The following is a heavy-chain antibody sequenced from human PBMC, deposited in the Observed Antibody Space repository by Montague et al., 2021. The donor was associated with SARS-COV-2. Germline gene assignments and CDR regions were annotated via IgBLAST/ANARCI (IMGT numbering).Heavy chain of an antibody. V-gene: IGHV4-61*08. CDR3: TRNADDGAACYYIDS. CDR2: IYYSVDT. D-gene: IGHD3-10*01. J-gene: IGHJ5*01. CDR1: GASVNSGDFY. Sequence: SETLSLTCTVSGASVNSGDFYWSWIRQAPGKGLEWIGYIYYSVDTNYNPSLKSRISISVDSSMNQFSPKLSSVTAADTAVYFCTRNADDGAACYYIDSWGLGTVVTVSS.